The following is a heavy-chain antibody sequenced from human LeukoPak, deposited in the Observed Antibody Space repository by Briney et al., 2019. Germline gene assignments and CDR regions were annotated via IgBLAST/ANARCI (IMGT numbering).Heavy chain of an antibody. CDR2: IIGSGGST. D-gene: IGHD6-19*01. Sequence: GGSLRLSCAASGFTFSSYAMSWVRQTPGKGLGWVSVIIGSGGSTYYADSVKGRFTISRDNSKNTLYLQMNSLRVEDTAVYHCASAKYSSGWYSPFDYWGQGTLVTVSS. CDR3: ASAKYSSGWYSPFDY. CDR1: GFTFSSYA. J-gene: IGHJ4*02. V-gene: IGHV3-23*01.